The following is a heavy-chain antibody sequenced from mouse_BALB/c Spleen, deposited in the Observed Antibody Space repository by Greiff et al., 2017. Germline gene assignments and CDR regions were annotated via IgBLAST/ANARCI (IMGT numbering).Heavy chain of an antibody. D-gene: IGHD1-1*01. Sequence: QVHVKQPGAELVKPGASVKLSCKASGYTFTSYWMHWVKLRPGQGFEWIGEINPSNGGTNYNEKFKRKATLTVDKSSSTAYMQLSSLTSEDSAVYYCTRSYYGSSLEPMDYWGQGTSVTVSS. CDR2: INPSNGGT. CDR1: GYTFTSYW. CDR3: TRSYYGSSLEPMDY. J-gene: IGHJ4*01. V-gene: IGHV1S81*02.